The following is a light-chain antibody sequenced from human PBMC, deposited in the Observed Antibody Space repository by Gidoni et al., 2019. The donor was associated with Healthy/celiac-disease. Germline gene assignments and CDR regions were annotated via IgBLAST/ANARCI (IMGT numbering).Light chain of an antibody. J-gene: IGKJ3*01. Sequence: ESVLTQAPGTLSLSPGERATLSCRASQSVSSRYLAWYQQKPGQAPRLLLYGASSRATGLPDRFSGSGSGTDFSLTISRLVPEDFAVYYCQQYGSSPLVTFGPGTKVDIK. V-gene: IGKV3-20*01. CDR2: GAS. CDR3: QQYGSSPLVT. CDR1: QSVSSRY.